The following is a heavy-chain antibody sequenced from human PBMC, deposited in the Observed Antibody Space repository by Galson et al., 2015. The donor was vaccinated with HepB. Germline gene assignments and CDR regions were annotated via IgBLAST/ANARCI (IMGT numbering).Heavy chain of an antibody. J-gene: IGHJ6*02. CDR2: ISSSSSYI. V-gene: IGHV3-21*01. CDR1: GFTFSSYS. Sequence: SLRLSCAASGFTFSSYSMNWVRQAPGKGLEWVSSISSSSSYIYYADSVKGRFTISRDNAKNSLYLQMNSLRAEDTAVYYCARRIDCSGGSCQPYYYYYYGMDVWGQGTTVTVSS. D-gene: IGHD2-15*01. CDR3: ARRIDCSGGSCQPYYYYYYGMDV.